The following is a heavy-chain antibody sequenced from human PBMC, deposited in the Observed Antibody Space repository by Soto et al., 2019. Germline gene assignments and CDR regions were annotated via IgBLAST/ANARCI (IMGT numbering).Heavy chain of an antibody. J-gene: IGHJ4*02. Sequence: PSETLSLTCAVYGGSFSGYYWSWIRQPPGKGLEWIGEINHSGSTNYNPSLKSRVTISVDTSKNQFSLKLSSVTAADTAVYYCARGGCSSTSCYVLYWGQGTLVTVSS. CDR2: INHSGST. D-gene: IGHD2-2*01. CDR1: GGSFSGYY. V-gene: IGHV4-34*01. CDR3: ARGGCSSTSCYVLY.